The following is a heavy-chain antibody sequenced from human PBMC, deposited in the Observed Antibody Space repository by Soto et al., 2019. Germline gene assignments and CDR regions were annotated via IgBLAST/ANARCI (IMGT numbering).Heavy chain of an antibody. CDR3: ARAGPRFVEPEHRFDT. J-gene: IGHJ5*02. V-gene: IGHV1-69*06. D-gene: IGHD3-10*01. CDR2: ILPIFGTA. CDR1: GGTFSSYA. Sequence: QVQLVQSGAEVKKPGSSVKVSCKASGGTFSSYAISWVLQAPGQGLEWMGGILPIFGTANYAQKFQGRVTITADNSTRTASMELSGLRSEDTAVYYCARAGPRFVEPEHRFDTWGQGTLVTVSS.